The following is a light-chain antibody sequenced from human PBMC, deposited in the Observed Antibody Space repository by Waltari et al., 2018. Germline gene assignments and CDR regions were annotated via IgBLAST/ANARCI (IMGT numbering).Light chain of an antibody. Sequence: NFMLTQPHSVSGSPGKTVTISCTGSGGSIASNFVQWYQQRPGSAPTTVIYQDDQRPSGVPDRFSGSIDSSSNSASLTISGLKTEDAADYYCHSYDNNHHWVFGGGTKLTVL. V-gene: IGLV6-57*02. CDR1: GGSIASNF. J-gene: IGLJ3*02. CDR3: HSYDNNHHWV. CDR2: QDD.